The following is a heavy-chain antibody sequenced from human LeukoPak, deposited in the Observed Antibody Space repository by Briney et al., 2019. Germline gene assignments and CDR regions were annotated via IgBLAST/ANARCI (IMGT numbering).Heavy chain of an antibody. CDR3: ARILGIGLDIGDLQPFAY. J-gene: IGHJ4*02. V-gene: IGHV3-74*01. CDR1: GFTFSTYW. CDR2: TNSDGSTT. D-gene: IGHD3-10*01. Sequence: PGGSLRLSCAASGFTFSTYWMHWVRQAPGKGLVWVSRTNSDGSTTNYADSVQGRFSTSRDNAKNTLYLQMNSLRAEDTAVYYCARILGIGLDIGDLQPFAYWGQGTLVTVSS.